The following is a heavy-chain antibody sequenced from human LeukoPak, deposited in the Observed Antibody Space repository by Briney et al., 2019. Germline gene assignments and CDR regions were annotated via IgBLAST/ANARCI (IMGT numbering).Heavy chain of an antibody. CDR2: ISAYNGNT. CDR3: ARAGQLERNTDYGMDV. CDR1: GYTFTSYG. J-gene: IGHJ6*02. V-gene: IGHV1-18*01. Sequence: ASVKVSCKASGYTFTSYGISWVRQAPGQGLEWMEWISAYNGNTNYAQKPQGRVTMTTDTSTSTAYMELRSLRSDDTAVYYCARAGQLERNTDYGMDVWGQGTTVTVSS. D-gene: IGHD1-1*01.